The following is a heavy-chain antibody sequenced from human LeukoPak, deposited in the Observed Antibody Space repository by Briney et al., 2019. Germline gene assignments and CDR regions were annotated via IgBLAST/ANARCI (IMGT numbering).Heavy chain of an antibody. CDR1: GFIFSRYG. V-gene: IGHV3-33*06. Sequence: GGSLRLSCAASGFIFSRYGMHWVRQAPGKGLEWVAVIWYAGSNKYYADSVKGRYTISRDNSKNTLYLQTNSLRAEDTAVYYCAKDNGDGYNNYFDYWGQGTLVTVSS. D-gene: IGHD5-24*01. CDR3: AKDNGDGYNNYFDY. J-gene: IGHJ4*02. CDR2: IWYAGSNK.